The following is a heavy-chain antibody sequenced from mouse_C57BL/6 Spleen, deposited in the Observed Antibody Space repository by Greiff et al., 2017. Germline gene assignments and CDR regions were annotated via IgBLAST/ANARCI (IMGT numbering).Heavy chain of an antibody. CDR3: ARETAVVDYAMDY. Sequence: EVQVVESGPELVKPGASVKMSCKASGYTFTDYNMHWVKQSHGQSLEWIGYINPNNGGTSYNQKFKGKATLTVNKSSSTAYMALRSLTSEDSAVXYGARETAVVDYAMDYWGQGTSVTVSS. J-gene: IGHJ4*01. V-gene: IGHV1-22*01. D-gene: IGHD1-1*01. CDR1: GYTFTDYN. CDR2: INPNNGGT.